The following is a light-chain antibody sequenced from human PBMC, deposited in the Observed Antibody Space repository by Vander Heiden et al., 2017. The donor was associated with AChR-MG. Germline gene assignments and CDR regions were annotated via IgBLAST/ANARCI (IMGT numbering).Light chain of an antibody. CDR3: SSYTNTNTL. V-gene: IGLV2-14*01. J-gene: IGLJ1*01. CDR1: SSDFGAYNY. Sequence: QSALTQPASVSGSPGQSITISCTGTSSDFGAYNYVSWYQQHPGNAPKLIIYDVNKRPSGVSDRFSGSKSATTAYLTISGLQAEDEAYDYSSSYTNTNTLFGTGTKVTVL. CDR2: DVN.